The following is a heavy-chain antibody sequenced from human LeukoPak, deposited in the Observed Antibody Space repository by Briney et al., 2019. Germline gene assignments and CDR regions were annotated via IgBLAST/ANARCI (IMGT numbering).Heavy chain of an antibody. J-gene: IGHJ5*02. CDR3: ARGRGIVVVTANPYNWFDP. D-gene: IGHD2-21*02. CDR2: IYHSGST. V-gene: IGHV4-59*12. Sequence: SETLSLTCTVSGGSISSYYWSWIRQPPGKGLEWIGYIYHSGSTYYNPSLKSRVTISVDRSKNQFSLKLSSVTAADTAVYYCARGRGIVVVTANPYNWFDPWGQGTLVTVSS. CDR1: GGSISSYY.